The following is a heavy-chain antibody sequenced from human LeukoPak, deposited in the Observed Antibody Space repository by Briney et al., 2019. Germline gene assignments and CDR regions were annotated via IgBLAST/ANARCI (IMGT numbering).Heavy chain of an antibody. CDR1: GFTFSDYS. Sequence: GGSLRLSCAASGFTFSDYSMNWVRQAPGKGLEWVSFISGSSTYIYYADSLKGRFTISRDNAKSSLYLQMNSLRAEDTAVYYCVRDLPCSGGSCYSTPDDYWGQGTLVTVSS. J-gene: IGHJ4*02. CDR3: VRDLPCSGGSCYSTPDDY. CDR2: ISGSSTYI. V-gene: IGHV3-21*01. D-gene: IGHD2-15*01.